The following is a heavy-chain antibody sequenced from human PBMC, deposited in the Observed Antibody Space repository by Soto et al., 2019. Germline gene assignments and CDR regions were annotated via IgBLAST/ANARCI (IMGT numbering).Heavy chain of an antibody. J-gene: IGHJ4*02. D-gene: IGHD3-3*01. CDR2: ISGDAVTT. V-gene: IGHV3-23*01. CDR3: AKLNHYDFWSGSMTFDN. CDR1: GFNFGSYG. Sequence: GGSLRLSCEGSGFNFGSYGLVWVRRAPGKGLEWVSSISGDAVTTHYAESLKGRFVISRDNSKNILFLQINGLRAEDTAVYYCAKLNHYDFWSGSMTFDNWGQGSLVTVSS.